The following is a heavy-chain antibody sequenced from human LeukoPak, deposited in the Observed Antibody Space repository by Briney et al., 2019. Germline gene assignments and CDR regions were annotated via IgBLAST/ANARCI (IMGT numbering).Heavy chain of an antibody. J-gene: IGHJ4*02. CDR1: GFTFRTNA. D-gene: IGHD3-3*01. CDR3: AGPIFGVVMNPFDY. V-gene: IGHV3-23*01. CDR2: IDGSGTTA. Sequence: GGSLRLSCAASGFTFRTNAMSWVRQAPGKGLEWVSAIDGSGTTAYYADSVKGRFTISRDNSKNTLYLQMNSLRAADTAVYYCAGPIFGVVMNPFDYWGQGTLVTVSS.